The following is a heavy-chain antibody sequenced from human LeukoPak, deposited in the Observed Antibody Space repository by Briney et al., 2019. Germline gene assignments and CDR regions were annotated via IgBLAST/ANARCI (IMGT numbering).Heavy chain of an antibody. Sequence: GGSLRLSWAASGFTFSNYWMHWVRQAPGKGLVWVSRIDSDGSSTNYADSVKGRFTISRDNAKNTLYLQMNSLRDEDTAVYYCARGVATIMSWGQGTLVTVSS. V-gene: IGHV3-74*01. CDR1: GFTFSNYW. D-gene: IGHD5-12*01. CDR3: ARGVATIMS. J-gene: IGHJ4*02. CDR2: IDSDGSST.